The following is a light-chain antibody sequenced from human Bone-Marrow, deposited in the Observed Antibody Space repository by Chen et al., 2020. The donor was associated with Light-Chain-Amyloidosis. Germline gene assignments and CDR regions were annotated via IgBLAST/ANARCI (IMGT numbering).Light chain of an antibody. J-gene: IGLJ2*01. CDR1: DLPTQY. V-gene: IGLV3-25*03. Sequence: SYELTQPPSVSVSPGQTARITCSGDDLPTQYAYWYQQKPGQAPVLVIHRETERPPGIPERFSGSSSGTTATLTISGVQAEDEADYHCQSADSSGTYEVIFGGGTKLTVL. CDR3: QSADSSGTYEVI. CDR2: RET.